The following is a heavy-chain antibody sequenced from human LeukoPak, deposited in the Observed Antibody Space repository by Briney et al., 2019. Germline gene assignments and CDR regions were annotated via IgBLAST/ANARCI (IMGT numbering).Heavy chain of an antibody. Sequence: GGSLRLSCAPSGFTFRSYWKYWARQAPGQGLVWVSRINSDGSSTSYADSVKGRFTISRDNAKNTLYLQMNSLRAEDTAVYHCARDRGGSAFDIWGQGTMVTVSS. J-gene: IGHJ3*02. D-gene: IGHD3-10*01. V-gene: IGHV3-74*01. CDR1: GFTFRSYW. CDR2: INSDGSST. CDR3: ARDRGGSAFDI.